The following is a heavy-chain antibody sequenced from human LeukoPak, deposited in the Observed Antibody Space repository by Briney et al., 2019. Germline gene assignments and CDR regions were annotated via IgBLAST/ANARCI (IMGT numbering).Heavy chain of an antibody. CDR2: IYTSEST. CDR1: GGSISSGSHY. CDR3: ARLLVNNWFDP. D-gene: IGHD2-8*02. V-gene: IGHV4-61*02. J-gene: IGHJ5*02. Sequence: SETLSLTCTVSGGSISSGSHYWSWIRQPAGKGLEWIGRIYTSESTNYNPSLKSRVTISVDTSKNQFSLKLSSVTAADTAVYYCARLLVNNWFDPWGQGTLVTVSS.